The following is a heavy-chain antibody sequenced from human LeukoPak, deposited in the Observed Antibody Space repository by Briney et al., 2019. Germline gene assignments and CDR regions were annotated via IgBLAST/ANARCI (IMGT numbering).Heavy chain of an antibody. CDR1: GYSFTSYW. CDR3: ARGRDAYNYFDY. Sequence: GESLKISCRGSGYSFTSYWIGWVRQMPGKGLEWMGIMYPGDSDTRYSPSFQGQVTISVDNSISTTYLQWSSLKASDTAMYYCARGRDAYNYFDYWGQGTLVTVSS. CDR2: MYPGDSDT. D-gene: IGHD1-1*01. V-gene: IGHV5-51*01. J-gene: IGHJ4*02.